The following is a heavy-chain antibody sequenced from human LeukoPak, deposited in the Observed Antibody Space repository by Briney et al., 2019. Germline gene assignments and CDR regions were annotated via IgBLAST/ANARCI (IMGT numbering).Heavy chain of an antibody. V-gene: IGHV3-30*04. Sequence: GGSLRLSCEASGFTFSTFPLHWVRQTPDKGLEWVAVISDDGRDIYYADSVKGRFTISRDNSKNTLYLQMNSLSPEDTAVVYCARVGRVSIYPSYMDVWGKGTTVTVSS. CDR1: GFTFSTFP. D-gene: IGHD6-6*01. J-gene: IGHJ6*03. CDR3: ARVGRVSIYPSYMDV. CDR2: ISDDGRDI.